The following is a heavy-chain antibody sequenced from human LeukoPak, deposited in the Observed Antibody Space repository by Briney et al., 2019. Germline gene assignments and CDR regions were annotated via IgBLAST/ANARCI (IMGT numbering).Heavy chain of an antibody. Sequence: PGGSLGLSCAASGFTFSDYYMSWIRQAPGKGLEWVSYISSSGSTIYYADSVKGRFTISRDNAKNSLYLQMNSLRAEDTAVYYCARDRVNYYYGSGSTSLFDYWGQGTLVTVSS. CDR2: ISSSGSTI. V-gene: IGHV3-11*01. CDR1: GFTFSDYY. J-gene: IGHJ4*02. D-gene: IGHD3-10*01. CDR3: ARDRVNYYYGSGSTSLFDY.